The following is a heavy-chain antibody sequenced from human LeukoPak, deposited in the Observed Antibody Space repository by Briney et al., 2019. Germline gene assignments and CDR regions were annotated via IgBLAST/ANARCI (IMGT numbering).Heavy chain of an antibody. Sequence: GGSLRLSCAASGFTFNNYGMHWVRQAPGKGLEWVALIWYDGGNKYYANSVKGRFTISRDNSKNTLYLEVNSLRAEDTAVYYCARGIYTGSGTYYADYWGQGILVTVSS. CDR2: IWYDGGNK. V-gene: IGHV3-33*01. CDR1: GFTFNNYG. CDR3: ARGIYTGSGTYYADY. D-gene: IGHD3-10*01. J-gene: IGHJ4*02.